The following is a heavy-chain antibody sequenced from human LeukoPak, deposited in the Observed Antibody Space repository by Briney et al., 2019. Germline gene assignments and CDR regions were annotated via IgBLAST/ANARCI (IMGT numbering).Heavy chain of an antibody. J-gene: IGHJ4*02. V-gene: IGHV3-23*01. Sequence: GESLKISCAASGFTFSSYAMSWVRQAPGKGLEWVSAISGSGGTYYADSVKGRFTISRDNSKNTLYLQMNSLRAEDTAVYYCAKDEVGVIGDYGSPWGQGTLVTVSS. D-gene: IGHD4-17*01. CDR1: GFTFSSYA. CDR3: AKDEVGVIGDYGSP. CDR2: ISGSGGT.